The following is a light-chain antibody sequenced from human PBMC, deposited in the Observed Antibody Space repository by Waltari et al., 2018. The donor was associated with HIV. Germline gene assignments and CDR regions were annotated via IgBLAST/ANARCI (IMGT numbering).Light chain of an antibody. V-gene: IGKV1-8*01. CDR2: GAS. CDR1: QGVSSY. Sequence: AIRMPPSPSSFSASTGARVSTTCRASQGVSSYLAWYQQKPGKAPKLLIYGASTLQTAVPSRFSGSGSGTNFTLTISCLQSEDFATYFCQQYYSYPWTFGQGTKVEIK. CDR3: QQYYSYPWT. J-gene: IGKJ1*01.